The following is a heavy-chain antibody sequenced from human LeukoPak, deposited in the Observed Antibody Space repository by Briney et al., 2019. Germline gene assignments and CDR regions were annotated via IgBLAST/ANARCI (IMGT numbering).Heavy chain of an antibody. CDR1: GFTVSSNY. J-gene: IGHJ5*02. CDR3: AKAAYGDYVNWFDP. CDR2: IYSDGSK. V-gene: IGHV3-53*01. D-gene: IGHD4-17*01. Sequence: GGSLRLSCAVSGFTVSSNYMSWVRQAPGKGLEWVSVIYSDGSKYYADSVKGRFSISRDNAKNTLYLQMNSLRAEDTALYYCAKAAYGDYVNWFDPWGQGTLVTVSS.